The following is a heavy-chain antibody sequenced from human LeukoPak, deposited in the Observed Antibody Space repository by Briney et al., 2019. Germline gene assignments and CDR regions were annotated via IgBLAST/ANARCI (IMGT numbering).Heavy chain of an antibody. V-gene: IGHV3-30*04. D-gene: IGHD5-18*01. Sequence: GRSLRLSCAASGFTFSSHAMHWVRQAPGKGLEWVAVISYDGSNKYYADSVKGRFTISRDNSKNTLYLQMNSLKTEDTAVYYCTRVDLEVAVQQWPHLDYWGQGTLVTVSS. CDR1: GFTFSSHA. CDR3: TRVDLEVAVQQWPHLDY. J-gene: IGHJ4*02. CDR2: ISYDGSNK.